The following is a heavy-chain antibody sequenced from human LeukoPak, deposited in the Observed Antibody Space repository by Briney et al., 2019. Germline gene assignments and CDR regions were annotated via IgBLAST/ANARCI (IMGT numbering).Heavy chain of an antibody. D-gene: IGHD5-12*01. J-gene: IGHJ4*02. V-gene: IGHV3-49*04. Sequence: GGSLRLSCTASGFTFGDFAMNWVRKAPGKGREWVGFIRSKAYGGTTEYAASVKGRFTISRDDSKSIAYLQMNSLKTEDTAVYYCTRVIVATKDYWGQGTLVTVSS. CDR3: TRVIVATKDY. CDR2: IRSKAYGGTT. CDR1: GFTFGDFA.